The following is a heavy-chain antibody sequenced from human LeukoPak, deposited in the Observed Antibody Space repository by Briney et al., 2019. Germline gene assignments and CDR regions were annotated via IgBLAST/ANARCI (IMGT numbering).Heavy chain of an antibody. CDR2: IHYSGIT. CDR1: GGSISSSTYY. D-gene: IGHD3-22*01. J-gene: IGHJ4*02. Sequence: PSETLSLTCTVSGGSISSSTYYWVWIRQPPGKGLEWIATIHYSGITYYNPSLKSRVTISVDTSKNQFSLKLSSVTAADTAVYYCARASFDRDYYDSSGYLDYWGQGTLVTVSS. CDR3: ARASFDRDYYDSSGYLDY. V-gene: IGHV4-39*07.